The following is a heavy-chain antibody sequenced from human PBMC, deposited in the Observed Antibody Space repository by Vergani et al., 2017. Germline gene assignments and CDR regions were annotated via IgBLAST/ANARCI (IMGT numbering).Heavy chain of an antibody. J-gene: IGHJ5*02. CDR2: ISSSGSTI. V-gene: IGHV3-48*03. CDR3: ARGSYDCWSRYNWFDP. D-gene: IGHD3-3*01. CDR1: GFTFSSYE. Sequence: EVQLVESGGGLVQPGGSLRLSCAASGFTFSSYEMNWVRQAPGKGLEWVSYISSSGSTIYYADAVKGRFTISRDNAKNSLYLQMNSLRAEDTAVYYCARGSYDCWSRYNWFDPWGQGTLVTVSS.